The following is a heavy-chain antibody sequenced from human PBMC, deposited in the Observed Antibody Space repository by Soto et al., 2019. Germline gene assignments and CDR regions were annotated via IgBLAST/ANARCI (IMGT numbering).Heavy chain of an antibody. CDR2: ISGSGGST. D-gene: IGHD3-10*01. CDR3: AKDLEKSPFASMVRGVITDY. CDR1: GFTFSSYA. J-gene: IGHJ4*02. V-gene: IGHV3-23*01. Sequence: GGSLRLSCAASGFTFSSYAMSWVRQAPGKGLEWVSAISGSGGSTYYADSVKGRFTISRDNSKNTLYLQMNSLRAEDTAVYYWAKDLEKSPFASMVRGVITDYWGQGTLVTVSS.